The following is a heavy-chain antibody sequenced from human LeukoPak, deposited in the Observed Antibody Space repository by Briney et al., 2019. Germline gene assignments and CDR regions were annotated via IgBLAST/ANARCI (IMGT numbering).Heavy chain of an antibody. CDR3: ASHERGYSYGPDY. J-gene: IGHJ4*02. CDR1: GFTFSSSA. V-gene: IGHV3-23*01. D-gene: IGHD5-18*01. CDR2: ITGSGGTT. Sequence: GGSLRLSCAASGFTFSSSAMSWVRQVPGKGLEWVSAITGSGGTTYYADSVKGRFTISRDTSKNTLYLQMNSLRAEDTAVYYCASHERGYSYGPDYWGQGTPVTVSS.